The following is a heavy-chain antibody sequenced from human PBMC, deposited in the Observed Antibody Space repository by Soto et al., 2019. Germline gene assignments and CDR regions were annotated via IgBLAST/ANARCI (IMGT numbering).Heavy chain of an antibody. J-gene: IGHJ6*03. CDR1: GFTFSSYG. CDR3: ARPYGDYFGGYYYYYMDV. D-gene: IGHD4-17*01. CDR2: IWYDGSNK. V-gene: IGHV3-33*01. Sequence: PGGSLRLSCAASGFTFSSYGMHWVRQAPGKGLEWVAVIWYDGSNKYYADSVKGRFTISRDNSKNTLYLQMNSLRAEDTAVYYCARPYGDYFGGYYYYYMDVWGKGTTVTVSS.